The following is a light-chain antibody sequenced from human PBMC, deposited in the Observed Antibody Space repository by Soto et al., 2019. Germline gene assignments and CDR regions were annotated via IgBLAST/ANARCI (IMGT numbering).Light chain of an antibody. V-gene: IGLV2-23*02. CDR1: SSNVGSYKL. CDR3: CSSGGSPTYV. CDR2: EVN. J-gene: IGLJ1*01. Sequence: QSALTQPASVSGSPGQSITISCTGTSSNVGSYKLVSWYQQHPGKAPKLMIFEVNKRPSGVSNRFSGSKSGNTASLTISGLKVEDEGDYYCCSSGGSPTYVFGTGTKLTVL.